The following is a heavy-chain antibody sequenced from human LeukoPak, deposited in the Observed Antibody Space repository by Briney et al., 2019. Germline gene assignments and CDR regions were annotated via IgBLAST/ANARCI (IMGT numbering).Heavy chain of an antibody. CDR1: GGXISSYY. V-gene: IGHV4-59*08. Sequence: SETLSLTCTVSGGXISSYYCSWIRQPPGKGLEWIGCMQYSGSTNYNPSLKSRVTISVDTSKNQFSLKLSSVTAADTAVYYCARWGGYDYWYFDLWGRGTLVTVSS. D-gene: IGHD5-12*01. CDR3: ARWGGYDYWYFDL. CDR2: MQYSGST. J-gene: IGHJ2*01.